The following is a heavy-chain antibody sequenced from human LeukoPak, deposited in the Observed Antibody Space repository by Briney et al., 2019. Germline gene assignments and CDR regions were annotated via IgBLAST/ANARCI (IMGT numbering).Heavy chain of an antibody. CDR1: GGSISSGGYS. V-gene: IGHV4-30-4*07. D-gene: IGHD3-22*01. CDR2: IYYSGST. J-gene: IGHJ3*02. Sequence: PSETLSLTCAVSGGSISSGGYSWSWIRQPPGKGLEWIGYIYYSGSTYYNSSLKSRVTISVDTSKNQFSLKLSSVTAADTAVYYCASTYYYDSSGYPWEDDAFDIWGQGTMVTVSS. CDR3: ASTYYYDSSGYPWEDDAFDI.